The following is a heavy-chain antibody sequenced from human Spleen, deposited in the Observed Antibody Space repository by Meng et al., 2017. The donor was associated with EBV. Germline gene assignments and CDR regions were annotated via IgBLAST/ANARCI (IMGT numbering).Heavy chain of an antibody. CDR3: ARARRNGYYFDY. D-gene: IGHD2-8*01. CDR1: GGSISSGGYY. J-gene: IGHJ4*02. V-gene: IGHV4-30-4*01. CDR2: IYYSGST. Sequence: QVQLEEPGPGLVKPSQTLSLACAVSGGSISSGGYYWSWIRQPPGKGLEWIGYIYYSGSTYYNPSLKSRVTISVDTSKNQFSLKLSSVTAADTAVYYCARARRNGYYFDYWGQGTLVTVSS.